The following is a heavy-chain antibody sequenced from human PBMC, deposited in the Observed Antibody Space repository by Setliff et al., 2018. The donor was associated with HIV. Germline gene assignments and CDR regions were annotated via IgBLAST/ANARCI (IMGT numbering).Heavy chain of an antibody. CDR3: ARDTPTMYYHDSSGYYPDF. CDR2: INQSGST. CDR1: GGSFSGYY. V-gene: IGHV4-34*01. Sequence: PSETLSLTCTVYGGSFSGYYWSWIRQPPGMGLEWIGEINQSGSTNYNPSLKSRVTISVDTSKNQFSLKLTSVTAADTAVYYCARDTPTMYYHDSSGYYPDFWGQGTLVTVSS. J-gene: IGHJ4*02. D-gene: IGHD3-22*01.